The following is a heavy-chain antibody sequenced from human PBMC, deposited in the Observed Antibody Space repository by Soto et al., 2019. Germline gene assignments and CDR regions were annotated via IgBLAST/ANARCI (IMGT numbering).Heavy chain of an antibody. CDR1: GGSFSGYY. D-gene: IGHD4-4*01. V-gene: IGHV4-34*01. CDR3: AREGTVTTNYDY. CDR2: INHSGST. Sequence: QVQLQQWGAGLLKPSETLSLTCAVYGGSFSGYYWSWIRQPPGKGLEWIGEINHSGSTNYNPSLKSRVAISVDTSKNQFSLKLSSVTAADTAVYYCAREGTVTTNYDYWGQGTLVTVSS. J-gene: IGHJ4*02.